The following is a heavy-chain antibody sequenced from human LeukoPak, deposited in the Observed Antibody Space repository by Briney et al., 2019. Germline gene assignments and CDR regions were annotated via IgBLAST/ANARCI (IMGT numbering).Heavy chain of an antibody. CDR1: GFTFGELA. D-gene: IGHD5-18*01. J-gene: IGHJ6*02. CDR2: IRSKAYGGTT. Sequence: GGPLRLPCTTSGFTFGELAMSGVRQSPGKGLEWRGFIRSKAYGGTTEYAASVIGRFIISRDDSRSIAYLQMNSLKIEDTAVYYCSRGPIQLWVHNGMDVWGQGTTVTVSS. CDR3: SRGPIQLWVHNGMDV. V-gene: IGHV3-49*04.